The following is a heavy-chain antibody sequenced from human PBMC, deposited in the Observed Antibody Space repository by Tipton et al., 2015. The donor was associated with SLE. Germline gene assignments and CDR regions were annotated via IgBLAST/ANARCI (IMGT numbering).Heavy chain of an antibody. J-gene: IGHJ4*02. D-gene: IGHD1-7*01. CDR1: GFRFSSYA. CDR2: IYSGGRT. CDR3: ARDGDLELPYYFGY. V-gene: IGHV3-23*03. Sequence: SLRLSCATSGFRFSSYAMSWVRQAPGKGLEWVSDIYSGGRTYYADPVKGRFTVSRDFSTDTLFLQMNSLRTDDTAVYYCARDGDLELPYYFGYWGQGSLVTVSS.